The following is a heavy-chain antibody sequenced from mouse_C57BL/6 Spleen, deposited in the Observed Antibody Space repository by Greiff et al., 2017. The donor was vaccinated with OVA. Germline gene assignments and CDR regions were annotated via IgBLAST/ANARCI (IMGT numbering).Heavy chain of an antibody. D-gene: IGHD2-10*02. CDR1: GYTFTSYW. CDR3: ARRWYGILYFDY. Sequence: QVQLQQPGAELVKPGASVKLSCKASGYTFTSYWMQWVKQRPGQGLEWIGEIDPSDSYTNYNQKFKGKATLTVDTSSSTAYMQLSSLTSEDSAVYSCARRWYGILYFDYWGQGTTLTVSS. V-gene: IGHV1-50*01. CDR2: IDPSDSYT. J-gene: IGHJ2*01.